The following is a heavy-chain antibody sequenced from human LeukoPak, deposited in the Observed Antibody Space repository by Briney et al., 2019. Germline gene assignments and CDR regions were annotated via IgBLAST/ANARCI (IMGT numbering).Heavy chain of an antibody. D-gene: IGHD5-12*01. CDR1: GLTFSSYG. CDR3: ARLGPWEYSGYFYDY. J-gene: IGHJ4*02. Sequence: GRSLRLSCAASGLTFSSYGMHWVRQAPGKGLEWVAVISYDGSNKYYADSVKGRFTISRDNSKNTLYLQMNSLRAEDTAVYYCARLGPWEYSGYFYDYWGQGTLVTVSS. V-gene: IGHV3-30*03. CDR2: ISYDGSNK.